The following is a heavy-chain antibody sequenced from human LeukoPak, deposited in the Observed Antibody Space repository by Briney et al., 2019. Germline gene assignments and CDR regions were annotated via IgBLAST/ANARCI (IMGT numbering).Heavy chain of an antibody. V-gene: IGHV1-18*01. CDR3: ARGWLQPYWYFDL. D-gene: IGHD5-24*01. Sequence: GESLKISCKTSGYTFTNYAISWVRQAPGQGLEWMGSISPYNGNADYAQKLQGRVTMTTDTSTTTGYMELRGLRSDDTAIYYCARGWLQPYWYFDLWGRGTLVTVSS. CDR1: GYTFTNYA. J-gene: IGHJ2*01. CDR2: ISPYNGNA.